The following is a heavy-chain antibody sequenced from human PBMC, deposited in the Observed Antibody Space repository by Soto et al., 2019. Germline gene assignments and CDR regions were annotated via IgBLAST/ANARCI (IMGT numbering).Heavy chain of an antibody. CDR2: INAGNGNT. CDR1: GYTFTSYA. V-gene: IGHV1-3*05. D-gene: IGHD2-21*02. Sequence: QVQLVQSGAAEKKPGASVKVSCKASGYTFTSYAMHWVRQAPGQRLEWMGWINAGNGNTKYSQKFQGRVTITRDTSASTAYMELSSLRSEDTAVYSCARSIVVVTALDYWGQRTLVTVSS. CDR3: ARSIVVVTALDY. J-gene: IGHJ4*02.